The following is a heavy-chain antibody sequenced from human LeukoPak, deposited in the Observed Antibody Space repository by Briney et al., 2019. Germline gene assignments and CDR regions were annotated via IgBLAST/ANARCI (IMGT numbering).Heavy chain of an antibody. V-gene: IGHV3-23*01. D-gene: IGHD1-1*01. CDR2: ISGSGGGT. Sequence: GGSLRLSCAASGFTFSIYAMSWVRQAPGKGLEWVSAISGSGGGTYAADSVTGRFTISRDNSRNTLFLQMNDLRVEDAAVYYCAKEATTGTGYCFDYWGQGTLVTVSS. CDR3: AKEATTGTGYCFDY. CDR1: GFTFSIYA. J-gene: IGHJ4*02.